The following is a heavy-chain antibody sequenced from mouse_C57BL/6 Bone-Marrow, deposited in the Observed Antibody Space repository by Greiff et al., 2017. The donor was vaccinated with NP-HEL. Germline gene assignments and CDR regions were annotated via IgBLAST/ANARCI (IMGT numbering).Heavy chain of an antibody. Sequence: QVQLQQSGAELVRPGASVKLSCKASGYTFTDYYINWVKQRPGQGLEWIARIYPGSGNTYYNEKFKGKATLTAETSSSTAYMQLSSLTSEDSSVYFCARNRDDGYYVDYAMDYWGQGTSVTVSS. CDR1: GYTFTDYY. CDR2: IYPGSGNT. CDR3: ARNRDDGYYVDYAMDY. V-gene: IGHV1-76*01. D-gene: IGHD2-3*01. J-gene: IGHJ4*01.